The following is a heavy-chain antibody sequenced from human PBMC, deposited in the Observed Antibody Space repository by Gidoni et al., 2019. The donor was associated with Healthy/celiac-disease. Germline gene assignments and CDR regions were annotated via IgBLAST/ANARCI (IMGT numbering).Heavy chain of an antibody. CDR3: ARAGGGLLPFDY. D-gene: IGHD1-26*01. Sequence: QVQLPASGPGLVKPSEPPSLTCTVAGGSSRSYYWSWIRQPPGKGLEWLGYIYYSGSPNYNPSLKSRVTVSIDTSKNQFSLRLSSVTAADTAVYYCARAGGGLLPFDYWGRGTLVAVSS. CDR2: IYYSGSP. J-gene: IGHJ4*02. CDR1: GGSSRSYY. V-gene: IGHV4-59*01.